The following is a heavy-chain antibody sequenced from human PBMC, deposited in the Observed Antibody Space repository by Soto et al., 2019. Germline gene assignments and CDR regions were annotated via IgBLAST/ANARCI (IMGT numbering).Heavy chain of an antibody. CDR1: GYTFTSYA. CDR3: AVAYDFWRGGFDY. CDR2: INAGNGNT. J-gene: IGHJ4*02. D-gene: IGHD3-3*01. V-gene: IGHV1-3*01. Sequence: QVQLVQSGAEVKKPGASVKVSCKASGYTFTSYAMHWVRQAPGQRLEWMGWINAGNGNTKYSQKFQGRVTITRDTSASTAYMEPSSLRSKDTAVYSCAVAYDFWRGGFDYWGQGTLVTVSS.